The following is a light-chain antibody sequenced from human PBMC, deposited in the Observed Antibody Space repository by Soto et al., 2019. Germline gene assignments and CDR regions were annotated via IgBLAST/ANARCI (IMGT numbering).Light chain of an antibody. Sequence: EIVLTQSPGTLSLSPVERATLSCRASQSVSSSYLAWYQQKPGQAPRLLIYGASSRATGIPDRFSGSGSGTDFTLTISRLEPEDFAVYYCQQHGSSPPRTFGGGTKVDIK. CDR3: QQHGSSPPRT. V-gene: IGKV3-20*01. CDR1: QSVSSSY. J-gene: IGKJ4*01. CDR2: GAS.